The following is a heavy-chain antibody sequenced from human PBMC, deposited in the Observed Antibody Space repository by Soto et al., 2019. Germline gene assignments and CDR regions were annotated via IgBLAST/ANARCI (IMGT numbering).Heavy chain of an antibody. CDR3: ARDTPLRNYDYIWGSYRNDDY. CDR1: GYTFTIYG. CDR2: ISAYNGNT. D-gene: IGHD3-16*02. Sequence: ASVKVSCKASGYTFTIYGISWVRQAPGQGLEWMGWISAYNGNTNYAQKLQGRVTMTTDTSTSTAYMELRSLRSDDTAVYYCARDTPLRNYDYIWGSYRNDDYWGQGTLVTVSS. V-gene: IGHV1-18*01. J-gene: IGHJ4*02.